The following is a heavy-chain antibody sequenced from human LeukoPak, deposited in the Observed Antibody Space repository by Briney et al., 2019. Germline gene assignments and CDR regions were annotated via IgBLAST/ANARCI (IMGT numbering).Heavy chain of an antibody. Sequence: ASVKVSCKSSGYTFTDYFIHWVRQAPGQGLEWMGWINPNSCATKYAQKFQGRVSMTRDTSINTAYMDLTNLRSDDTAIFYCARVKKLMPELEFWGQGTLVTVSS. D-gene: IGHD2-2*01. V-gene: IGHV1-2*02. CDR3: ARVKKLMPELEF. CDR1: GYTFTDYF. J-gene: IGHJ4*02. CDR2: INPNSCAT.